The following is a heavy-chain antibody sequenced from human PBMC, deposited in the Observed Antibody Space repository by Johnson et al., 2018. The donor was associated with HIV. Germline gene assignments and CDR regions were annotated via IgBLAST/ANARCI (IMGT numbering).Heavy chain of an antibody. D-gene: IGHD6-13*01. Sequence: QVQLVESGGGLIQPGGSLRLSCAASGFTFSSYAMHWVRQAPGKGLEWVAVISYDGSNKYYADSVKGRFTISRDNSKNTLYLQMNSLRAGDTAVYYCARGQRSSWYPVNAFDIWGQGTMVTVSS. V-gene: IGHV3-30-3*01. CDR1: GFTFSSYA. CDR3: ARGQRSSWYPVNAFDI. J-gene: IGHJ3*02. CDR2: ISYDGSNK.